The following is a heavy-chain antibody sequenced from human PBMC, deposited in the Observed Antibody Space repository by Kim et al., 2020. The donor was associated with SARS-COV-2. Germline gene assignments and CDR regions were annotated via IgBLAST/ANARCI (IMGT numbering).Heavy chain of an antibody. Sequence: TLSLTCTVSGGSISSSSYYWGWIRQPPGKGLEWIGSIYYSGSTYYNPSLKSRVTISVDTSKNQFSLKLSSVTAADTAVYYCARHSSASRTVRVFYYFDYWGQGTLVTVSS. V-gene: IGHV4-39*01. CDR2: IYYSGST. D-gene: IGHD1-1*01. CDR1: GGSISSSSYY. CDR3: ARHSSASRTVRVFYYFDY. J-gene: IGHJ4*02.